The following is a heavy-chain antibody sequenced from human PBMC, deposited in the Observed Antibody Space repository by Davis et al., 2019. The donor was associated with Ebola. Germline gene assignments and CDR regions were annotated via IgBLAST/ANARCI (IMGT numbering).Heavy chain of an antibody. CDR3: ARYSDGYTWNDAFDI. J-gene: IGHJ3*02. V-gene: IGHV3-7*01. Sequence: GESLKISCAASGFSFSGYWMSWVRQAPGRGLEWVANINEDGSDKYYVDSVKGRFTISRDNAKNSLYLQMNSLRAEDAGVYYCARYSDGYTWNDAFDIWGQGTMVTVSS. CDR1: GFSFSGYW. CDR2: INEDGSDK. D-gene: IGHD5-24*01.